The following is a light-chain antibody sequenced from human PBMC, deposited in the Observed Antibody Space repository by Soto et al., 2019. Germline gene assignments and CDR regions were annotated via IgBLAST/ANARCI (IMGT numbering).Light chain of an antibody. CDR3: SSYADIYTYV. J-gene: IGLJ1*01. CDR2: DVS. V-gene: IGLV2-11*01. Sequence: QSALTQPRSVSGSPGQSVTISCTGTSSDVGGYNYISWYQQHPGKAPKLMIYDVSKRPSGVPDRSSGYKSGNTASLTISGLQAEDEADYYCSSYADIYTYVFGTGTKLTVL. CDR1: SSDVGGYNY.